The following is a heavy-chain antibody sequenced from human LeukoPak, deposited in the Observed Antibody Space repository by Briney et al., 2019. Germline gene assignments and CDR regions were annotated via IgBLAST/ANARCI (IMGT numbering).Heavy chain of an antibody. V-gene: IGHV1-69*05. Sequence: SVKVSCKASGGTFSSYAISWVRQAPGQGLEWMGGIIPIFGTANYAQKFQGRVTITTDESTSTAYMELSSLRSEDTAVYYCASGAGYDFWSGYHDRGYYYYMDVWGKGTTVTVSS. CDR3: ASGAGYDFWSGYHDRGYYYYMDV. J-gene: IGHJ6*03. D-gene: IGHD3-3*01. CDR1: GGTFSSYA. CDR2: IIPIFGTA.